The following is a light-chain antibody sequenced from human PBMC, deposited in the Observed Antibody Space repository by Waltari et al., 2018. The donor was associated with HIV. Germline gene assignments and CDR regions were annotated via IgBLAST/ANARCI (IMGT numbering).Light chain of an antibody. CDR1: SANIGNT. Sequence: GTPGQRVTISCSGSSANIGNTVYWYQQLPGAAPKVVIYRDNQRPSGVPDRFSGSRSGTSASLDVSGLRSEDEATYFCAAWDDTLSGWVFGGGTKLTVL. CDR2: RDN. J-gene: IGLJ3*02. CDR3: AAWDDTLSGWV. V-gene: IGLV1-47*01.